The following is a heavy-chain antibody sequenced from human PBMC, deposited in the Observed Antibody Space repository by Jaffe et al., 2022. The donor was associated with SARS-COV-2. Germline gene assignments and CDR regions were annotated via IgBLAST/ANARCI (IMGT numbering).Heavy chain of an antibody. CDR3: AREWADTAMSRRSWKPYVDY. V-gene: IGHV4-34*01. D-gene: IGHD5-18*01. Sequence: QVQLQQWGAGLLKPSETLSLTCAVYGGSFSGYYWSWIRQPPGKGLEWIGEINHSGSTNYNPSLKSRVTISVDTSKNQFSLKLSSVTAADTAVYYCAREWADTAMSRRSWKPYVDYWGQGTLVTVSS. CDR2: INHSGST. CDR1: GGSFSGYY. J-gene: IGHJ4*02.